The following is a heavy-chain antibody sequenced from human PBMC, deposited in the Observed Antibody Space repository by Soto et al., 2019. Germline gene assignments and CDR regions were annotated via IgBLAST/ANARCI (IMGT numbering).Heavy chain of an antibody. CDR2: IRSTSSYI. V-gene: IGHV3-21*01. D-gene: IGHD3-22*01. J-gene: IGHJ4*02. CDR3: AREGYYDSSGCIDY. Sequence: AGSLRPSCAASGFTFSSYSMNWVRQAPGKGLEWVSSIRSTSSYIYYADSVKGRSTISRDNDKNSLYMQMNSLRDRHTAVYCCAREGYYDSSGCIDYWGQGTRVTVSS. CDR1: GFTFSSYS.